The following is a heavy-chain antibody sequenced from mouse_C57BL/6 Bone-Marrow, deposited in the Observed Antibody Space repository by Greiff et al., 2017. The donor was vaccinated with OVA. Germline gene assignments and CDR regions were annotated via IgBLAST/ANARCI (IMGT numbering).Heavy chain of an antibody. J-gene: IGHJ1*03. Sequence: EVQVVESGPELVKPGASVKISCKASGYSFTDYNMNWVKQSNGKSLEWIGVINPNYGTTSYNQKFKGKATLTVDQSSSTAYMQLNSLTSEDSAVYYCARSRGGNYVYWYFDVWGTGTTVTVSS. D-gene: IGHD2-1*01. CDR2: INPNYGTT. CDR3: ARSRGGNYVYWYFDV. V-gene: IGHV1-39*01. CDR1: GYSFTDYN.